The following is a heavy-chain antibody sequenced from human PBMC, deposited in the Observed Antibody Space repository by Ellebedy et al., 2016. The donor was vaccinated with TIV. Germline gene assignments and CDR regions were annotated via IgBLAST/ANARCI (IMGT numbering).Heavy chain of an antibody. CDR2: IKQDGSEK. V-gene: IGHV3-7*01. J-gene: IGHJ4*02. D-gene: IGHD5-18*01. Sequence: GGSLRLXXAASGFTFSSYWMNWVRQAPGKGLEWVANIKQDGSEKNYMNSVKGRFTISRDNAKNSLYLQMNSLRAEDTAVYYCARDKSSGSTYGSHFDYWGQGTLVTVSS. CDR3: ARDKSSGSTYGSHFDY. CDR1: GFTFSSYW.